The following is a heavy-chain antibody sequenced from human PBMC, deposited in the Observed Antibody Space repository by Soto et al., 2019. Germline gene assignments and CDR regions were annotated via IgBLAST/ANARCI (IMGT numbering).Heavy chain of an antibody. Sequence: EVQLVESGGGLVKPGGSLRLSCAASGFTFSSYSMNWVRQAPGKGLEWVSSISSSSSYIYYADSVKGRFTISRDNAKNSLYLQMNSLRAEDTAVYYCARFPYCSSTSCAPSVLLDWGQGTLVTVSS. CDR1: GFTFSSYS. CDR3: ARFPYCSSTSCAPSVLLD. J-gene: IGHJ4*02. CDR2: ISSSSSYI. V-gene: IGHV3-21*01. D-gene: IGHD2-2*01.